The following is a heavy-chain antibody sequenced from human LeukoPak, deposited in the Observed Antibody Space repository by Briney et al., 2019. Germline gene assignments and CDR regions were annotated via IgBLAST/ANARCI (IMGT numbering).Heavy chain of an antibody. D-gene: IGHD3-16*01. V-gene: IGHV3-23*01. CDR1: GFTFSSYA. Sequence: GGSLRLSCAASGFTFSSYAMSWVRQAPGEGLEWVSAISGSGGSTYYADSVKGRLTISRDNSKNTLYLQMNSLRAEDTAVYYCAKDKRITFGGVPVDYWGQGTLVTVSS. CDR2: ISGSGGST. CDR3: AKDKRITFGGVPVDY. J-gene: IGHJ4*02.